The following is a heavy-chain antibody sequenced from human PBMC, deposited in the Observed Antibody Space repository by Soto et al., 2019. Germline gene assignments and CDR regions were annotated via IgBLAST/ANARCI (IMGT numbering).Heavy chain of an antibody. CDR1: GYSFTSYW. J-gene: IGHJ4*02. CDR3: ARTPWDDYGDHDGGVYFDY. CDR2: IYPGDSDT. V-gene: IGHV5-51*01. D-gene: IGHD4-17*01. Sequence: PGESLKISCKGSGYSFTSYWIGWVRQMPGKGLEWMGIIYPGDSDTRYSPSFQGQVTISADKSISTAYLQWSSLKASDTAMYYCARTPWDDYGDHDGGVYFDYWAQGNLVPVSS.